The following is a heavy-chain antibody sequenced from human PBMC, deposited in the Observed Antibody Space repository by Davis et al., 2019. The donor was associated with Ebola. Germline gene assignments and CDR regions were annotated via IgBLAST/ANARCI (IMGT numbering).Heavy chain of an antibody. D-gene: IGHD2-2*01. V-gene: IGHV3-53*01. CDR3: ARAISVVPAANWFDP. J-gene: IGHJ5*02. CDR2: IYSGGST. Sequence: GGSLRLSCAASGFTVSSNYMSWVRQAPGKGLEWVSVIYSGGSTYYADSVKGRFTISRHNSKNTLYLQMNSLRAEDTAVYYCARAISVVPAANWFDPWGQGTLVTVSS. CDR1: GFTVSSNY.